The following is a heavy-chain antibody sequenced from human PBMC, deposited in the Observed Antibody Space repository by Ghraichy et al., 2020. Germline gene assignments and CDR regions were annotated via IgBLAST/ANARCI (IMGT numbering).Heavy chain of an antibody. CDR2: IDWDDDK. D-gene: IGHD2/OR15-2a*01. CDR1: GFSLSTSGMC. Sequence: SGPTLVKPTQTLTLTCTFSGFSLSTSGMCVSWIRQPPGKALEWLARIDWDDDKYYSTSLKTRLTISKDTSKNQVVLTMTNMDPVDTATYYCARIECRSFYHENYYYYYGMDVWGQGTTVTVSS. CDR3: ARIECRSFYHENYYYYYGMDV. V-gene: IGHV2-70*11. J-gene: IGHJ6*02.